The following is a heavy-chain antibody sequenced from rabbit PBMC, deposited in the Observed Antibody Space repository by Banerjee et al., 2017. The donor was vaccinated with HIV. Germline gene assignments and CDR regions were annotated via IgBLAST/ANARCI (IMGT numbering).Heavy chain of an antibody. V-gene: IGHV1S45*01. D-gene: IGHD6-1*01. Sequence: QEQLEESGGDLVKPEGSLTLTCTASGFSFSSSYYMCWVRQAPGKGLEWIACIDAGSSGSAYYASWAKGRFTISKTSSTTVTLQMTSLTAADTATYFCVRDRNSDDYANILYLWGQGTLVTVS. CDR2: IDAGSSGSA. CDR1: GFSFSSSYY. J-gene: IGHJ4*01. CDR3: VRDRNSDDYANILYL.